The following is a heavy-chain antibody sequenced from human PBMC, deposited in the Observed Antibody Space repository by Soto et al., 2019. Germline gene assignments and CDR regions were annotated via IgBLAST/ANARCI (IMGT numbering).Heavy chain of an antibody. D-gene: IGHD3-16*01. V-gene: IGHV3-11*01. J-gene: IGHJ3*01. Sequence: VHLVESGGGLVKPGGSLRLSCAASGFTFSDSYMSWIRQAPGKGLEWISYISSSGSSIYYADSVKGRFTVSRDNAKNSLFLQMNRLRVDDTAVYFCARFSDYDAFDLWGQGTVVAVSS. CDR2: ISSSGSSI. CDR1: GFTFSDSY. CDR3: ARFSDYDAFDL.